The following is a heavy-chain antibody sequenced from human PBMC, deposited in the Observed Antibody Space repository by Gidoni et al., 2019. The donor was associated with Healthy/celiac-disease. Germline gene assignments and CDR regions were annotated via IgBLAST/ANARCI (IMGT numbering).Heavy chain of an antibody. Sequence: QVQLVQSGAEVKKPGASVKVSCKASGYTFTSYYMHWVRQAPGQGLEWMGIINPSGGSTSYAQKFQGRVTMTRDTSTSTVYMELSSLRSEDTAVYYCARDRLPLYYYGSGSYFFDYWGQGTLVTVSS. V-gene: IGHV1-46*03. J-gene: IGHJ4*02. D-gene: IGHD3-10*01. CDR3: ARDRLPLYYYGSGSYFFDY. CDR1: GYTFTSYY. CDR2: INPSGGST.